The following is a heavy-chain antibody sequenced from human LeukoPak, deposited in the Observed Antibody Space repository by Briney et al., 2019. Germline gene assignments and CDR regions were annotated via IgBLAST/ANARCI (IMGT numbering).Heavy chain of an antibody. V-gene: IGHV3-53*01. J-gene: IGHJ5*02. Sequence: GGSLRLSCAASGFTFSSYAMSWVRQAPGKGLEWVSVIYSGGSTYYADSVKGRFTISRDNSKNTLYLQMNSLRAEDTAVYYCARDPLTNFFDPWGQGTLVTVSS. CDR2: IYSGGST. CDR1: GFTFSSYA. CDR3: ARDPLTNFFDP.